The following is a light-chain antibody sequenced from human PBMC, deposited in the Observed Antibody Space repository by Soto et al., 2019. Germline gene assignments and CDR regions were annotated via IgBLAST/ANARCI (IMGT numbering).Light chain of an antibody. V-gene: IGKV3-15*01. CDR1: QSVSSN. CDR3: QQYNNWRT. J-gene: IGKJ1*01. Sequence: EIVMTQSPATLSVSPGERATLSCRASQSVSSNLAWYQQKPGQAPRLLIYGESTRATGIPARFSGSGSGTEFTLTISSLQSEDFAVYYRQQYNNWRTVGQGTKVDI. CDR2: GES.